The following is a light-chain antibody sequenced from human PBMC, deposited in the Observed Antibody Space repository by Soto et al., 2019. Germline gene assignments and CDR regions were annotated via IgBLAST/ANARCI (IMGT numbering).Light chain of an antibody. V-gene: IGKV1-39*01. CDR3: QQRHMWPIT. CDR2: TAS. Sequence: GDGGTIALRASQSISNYLNWYQEKPGKAPKLLIYTASSLQSGVPSRFSGSGSGTDFTLTISSLEPEDSAVYYCQQRHMWPITFGQGTRLEIK. CDR1: QSISNY. J-gene: IGKJ5*01.